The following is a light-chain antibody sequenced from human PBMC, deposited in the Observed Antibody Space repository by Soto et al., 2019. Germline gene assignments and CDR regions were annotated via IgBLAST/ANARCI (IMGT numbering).Light chain of an antibody. CDR1: QSVRSK. Sequence: EIVMTQSPGTLSVSPGERATLSCRASQSVRSKLAWYQQKPGQAPRLLIYDASTRATGIPARFSGSGSGTEFTLTISSLQSEDFAVYYFQQYNNWPPITFGQGTRLEMK. J-gene: IGKJ5*01. V-gene: IGKV3-15*01. CDR2: DAS. CDR3: QQYNNWPPIT.